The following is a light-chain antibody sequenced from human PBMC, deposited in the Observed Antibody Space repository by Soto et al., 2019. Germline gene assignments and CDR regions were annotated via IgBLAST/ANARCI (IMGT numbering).Light chain of an antibody. CDR3: QQHGISHIT. Sequence: EIVMTQSPATLSLCTGERATLSCRASQSIKNNQLAWYKQTPGQAPRLLIYGASSRATGIPDRFSGSGSGTDFTLTISRLEPEDFAVYYCQQHGISHITFGQGTRLEIK. J-gene: IGKJ5*01. V-gene: IGKV3-20*01. CDR1: QSIKNNQ. CDR2: GAS.